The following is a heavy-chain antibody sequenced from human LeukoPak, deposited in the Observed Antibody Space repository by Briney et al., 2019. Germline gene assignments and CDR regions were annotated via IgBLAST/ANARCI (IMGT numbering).Heavy chain of an antibody. D-gene: IGHD6-13*01. Sequence: GGSLRLSCAASGFTFSNYWMHWVRQAPGKGLVWVSRSNSDGSTTTYADSVKGRFTISRDNAKNTLYLQMSSLRAEDTAVYYCARDGRIGATSARMLGYWGQGTLVTVAS. V-gene: IGHV3-74*03. CDR2: SNSDGSTT. CDR1: GFTFSNYW. J-gene: IGHJ4*02. CDR3: ARDGRIGATSARMLGY.